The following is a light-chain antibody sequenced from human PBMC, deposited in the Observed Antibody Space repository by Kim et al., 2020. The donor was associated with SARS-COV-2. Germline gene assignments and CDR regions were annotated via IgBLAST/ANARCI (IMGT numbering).Light chain of an antibody. CDR1: QAISTS. CDR3: QQYYSKRGLWS. V-gene: IGKV1-NL1*01. Sequence: DIQMTQSPSSLSASIGDTVTITCRASQAISTSLAWLQQKSGKAPKLLVYAASKLKSGVPTRFSGSGSGTDFTLTINNLQAEDFATYHCQQYYSKRGLWSFGQGTKVEIK. CDR2: AAS. J-gene: IGKJ1*01.